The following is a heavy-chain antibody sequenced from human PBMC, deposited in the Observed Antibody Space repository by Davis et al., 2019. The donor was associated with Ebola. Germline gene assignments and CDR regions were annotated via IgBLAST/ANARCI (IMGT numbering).Heavy chain of an antibody. D-gene: IGHD2-21*01. Sequence: GESLKISCTASGFTFSIYEMNWVRQAPGKGLEWVSYIPSNGDYTYYADSVKGRFTISRDNAKNSLYLQMNSLRGEDTAVYYCAREALRCGGDCLDHWGQGTLVTVSS. CDR3: AREALRCGGDCLDH. CDR2: IPSNGDYT. V-gene: IGHV3-48*03. CDR1: GFTFSIYE. J-gene: IGHJ4*02.